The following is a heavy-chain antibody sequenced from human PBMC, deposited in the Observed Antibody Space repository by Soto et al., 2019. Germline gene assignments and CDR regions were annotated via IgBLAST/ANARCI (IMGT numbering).Heavy chain of an antibody. D-gene: IGHD2-15*01. V-gene: IGHV4-34*12. Sequence: SETLSLTGAVYGGSFSGYYWSWIRRPPGKGLEWIGSMFYSGLTYYNPSLKSRVTLSVVTSKNQFSVRLNSVTAADTAVYCCAPLGVSLSGPYGILVWGQGSTVTVSS. CDR1: GGSFSGYY. CDR3: APLGVSLSGPYGILV. CDR2: MFYSGLT. J-gene: IGHJ6*02.